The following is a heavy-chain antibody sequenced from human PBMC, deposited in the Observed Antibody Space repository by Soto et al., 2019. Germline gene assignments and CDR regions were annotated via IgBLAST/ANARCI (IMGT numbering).Heavy chain of an antibody. J-gene: IGHJ4*02. CDR2: LIPLFGTT. D-gene: IGHD3-16*01. Sequence: QVQLVQSGAEVKKPGSSVKVSCEASGGTFSGHAISWVRQAPGQGPEWMGGLIPLFGTTQHAQNFQDRLTITADKSTRTAYMELTRLRFEDTAIYYCARGPNWGYRFDSWGQGPLVTASS. CDR1: GGTFSGHA. CDR3: ARGPNWGYRFDS. V-gene: IGHV1-69*06.